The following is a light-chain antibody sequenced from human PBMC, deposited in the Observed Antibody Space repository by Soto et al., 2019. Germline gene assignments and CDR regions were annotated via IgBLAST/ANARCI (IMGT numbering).Light chain of an antibody. Sequence: DIQMTQSPSTLSASVGDRVTITCRASQSISSWLAWYQQKPVKAPKLLIYKASGLESGVPSRFSGSGSGTEFTLTISSLQPDDFATYYCQQYNSYSPTFGQGTKV. CDR1: QSISSW. CDR2: KAS. CDR3: QQYNSYSPT. J-gene: IGKJ1*01. V-gene: IGKV1-5*03.